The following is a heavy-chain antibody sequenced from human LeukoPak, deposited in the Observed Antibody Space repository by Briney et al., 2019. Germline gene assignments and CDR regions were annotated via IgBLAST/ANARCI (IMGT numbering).Heavy chain of an antibody. V-gene: IGHV3-23*01. CDR2: ISGSGGST. CDR1: GFTFSSYA. CDR3: ANTEEWELQDSYYGMDV. D-gene: IGHD1-26*01. Sequence: GGSLRLSCAASGFTFSSYAMSWVRQAPGKGLEWVSAISGSGGSTYYADSVKGRFTISRDNSKNTLYLQMNSLRAEDTAVYYCANTEEWELQDSYYGMDVWGQGTTVTVSS. J-gene: IGHJ6*02.